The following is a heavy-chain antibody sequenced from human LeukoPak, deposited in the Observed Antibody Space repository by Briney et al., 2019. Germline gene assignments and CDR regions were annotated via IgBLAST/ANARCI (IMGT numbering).Heavy chain of an antibody. J-gene: IGHJ4*02. CDR1: GGSISSYY. CDR3: ARGQKYRNGYTVTELGSGYFDY. V-gene: IGHV4-59*01. Sequence: SETLSLTCSVSGGSISSYYWSWIRQPPGKGLEWIGYIYYSGRTNYNPSLKSRVTISVDTSKNQFSLTLSSVTTADTAVYYCARGQKYRNGYTVTELGSGYFDYWGQGTLVTVSS. D-gene: IGHD5-18*01. CDR2: IYYSGRT.